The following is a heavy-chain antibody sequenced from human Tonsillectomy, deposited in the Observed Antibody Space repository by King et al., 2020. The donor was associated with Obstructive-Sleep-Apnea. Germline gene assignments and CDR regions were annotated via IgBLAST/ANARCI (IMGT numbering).Heavy chain of an antibody. D-gene: IGHD6-13*01. J-gene: IGHJ1*01. CDR3: ARDNIVAAGEYFQH. Sequence: QLVQSGGGVVQPGRSLRLSCAASGFTFSTYALHWVRQAPGKGLEWVAVISYDGSNKFYADSVKGRFTISRDNSKNTLYLQMNSLRPEDTAVYYCARDNIVAAGEYFQHWGQGTLVTVSS. CDR2: ISYDGSNK. CDR1: GFTFSTYA. V-gene: IGHV3-30*04.